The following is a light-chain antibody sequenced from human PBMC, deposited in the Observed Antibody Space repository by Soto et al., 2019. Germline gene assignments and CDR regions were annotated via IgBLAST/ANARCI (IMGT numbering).Light chain of an antibody. V-gene: IGKV3-20*01. CDR1: QSVSSSY. CDR3: QQYGSSSPT. J-gene: IGKJ4*01. CDR2: GAS. Sequence: EILMTHSPGTLSLSPWERATLSCRASQSVSSSYLAWYQQKPGQAPRLLIYGASSRATGIPDRFSGSGSGTDFTLTISRLEPEDFAVYYRQQYGSSSPTFGGGTKVDI.